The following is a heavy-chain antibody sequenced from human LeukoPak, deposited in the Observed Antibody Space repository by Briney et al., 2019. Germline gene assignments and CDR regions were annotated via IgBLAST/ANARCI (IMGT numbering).Heavy chain of an antibody. J-gene: IGHJ4*02. V-gene: IGHV3-15*01. D-gene: IGHD6-19*01. CDR3: TTDFFFDGAVAGPDY. CDR1: GFTFSNAW. CDR2: IKSKTDGGTT. Sequence: GGSLRLSCAASGFTFSNAWMGWVRQAPGKGLEWVGRIKSKTDGGTTDYAAPVKGRFTISRDDSKNTLYLQMNSLKTEDTAVYYCTTDFFFDGAVAGPDYWGQGTQVTVSS.